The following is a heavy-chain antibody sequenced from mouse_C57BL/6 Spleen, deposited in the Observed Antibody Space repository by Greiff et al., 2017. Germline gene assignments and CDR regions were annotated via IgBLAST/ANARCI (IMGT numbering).Heavy chain of an antibody. J-gene: IGHJ3*01. Sequence: VQLQQSGPELVKPGASVKISCKASGYAFSSSWMNWVKQRPGKGLEWIGRIYPGDGDTNYNGKFKGKATLTADKSSSTAYMQLSSLTSEDSAVYFCARSPTAQATWFAYWGQGTLVTVSA. D-gene: IGHD3-2*02. CDR1: GYAFSSSW. CDR3: ARSPTAQATWFAY. V-gene: IGHV1-82*01. CDR2: IYPGDGDT.